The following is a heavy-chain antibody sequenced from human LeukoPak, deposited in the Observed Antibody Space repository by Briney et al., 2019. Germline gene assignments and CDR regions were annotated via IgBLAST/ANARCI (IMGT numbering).Heavy chain of an antibody. CDR3: ARDIVGATPDDY. CDR2: MNPNSGNT. V-gene: IGHV1-8*01. D-gene: IGHD1-26*01. J-gene: IGHJ4*02. CDR1: GYTFTSYD. Sequence: GASVKVSCKASGYTFTSYDINWVRQATGQGLEWMGWMNPNSGNTGYAQKFQGRVTMTRNTSISTAYMKLSSLRSEDTAVYYCARDIVGATPDDYWGQGTLVTVSS.